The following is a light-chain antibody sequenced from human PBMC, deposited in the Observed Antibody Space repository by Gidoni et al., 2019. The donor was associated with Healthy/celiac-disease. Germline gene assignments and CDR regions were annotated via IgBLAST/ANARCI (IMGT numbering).Light chain of an antibody. CDR1: QSLLHSNGYNY. CDR3: MQALQTPPWT. Sequence: DIVMTQSPLSLPVTPGEPASISCRSSQSLLHSNGYNYLDWYLPKPGQSPQLLIYLGSNRASGVPDRFSGSGSGTEFTLKISRVEAEDVGVYYCMQALQTPPWTFGQGTKVEIK. V-gene: IGKV2-28*01. J-gene: IGKJ1*01. CDR2: LGS.